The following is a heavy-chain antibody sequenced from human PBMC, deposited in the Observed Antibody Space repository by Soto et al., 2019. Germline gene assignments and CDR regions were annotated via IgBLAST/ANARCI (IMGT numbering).Heavy chain of an antibody. V-gene: IGHV4-30-4*01. CDR1: GGSISSGDYY. Sequence: KSSETLSLTCTVSGGSISSGDYYWSWIRQPPGKGLEWIGYIYYSGSTYYNPSLKSRVTISVDTSKNQFSLKLSSVTAADTAVYYCASNTVRNWFDPWGQGTLVTVSS. CDR3: ASNTVRNWFDP. CDR2: IYYSGST. D-gene: IGHD4-17*01. J-gene: IGHJ5*02.